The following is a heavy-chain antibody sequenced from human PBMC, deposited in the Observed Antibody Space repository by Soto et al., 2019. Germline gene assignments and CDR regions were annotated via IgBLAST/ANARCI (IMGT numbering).Heavy chain of an antibody. J-gene: IGHJ4*02. D-gene: IGHD3-22*01. Sequence: PGGSLRLSCADSGFRFSSYSMSWVRQTPGKGLEWVAAITATGDRTYYADSMTGRFTISRDNSKKTHYLQMTSLRAEDTAMYYCATMNGYFEYWGQGTPVTVSS. CDR3: ATMNGYFEY. CDR2: ITATGDRT. V-gene: IGHV3-23*01. CDR1: GFRFSSYS.